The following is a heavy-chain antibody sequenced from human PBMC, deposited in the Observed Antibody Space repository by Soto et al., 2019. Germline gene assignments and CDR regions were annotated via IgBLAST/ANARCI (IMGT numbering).Heavy chain of an antibody. Sequence: QVQLVESGGGVVQPGRSLRLSCAASGFTFSSYAMHWVRQAPGKGLEWVAVISYDGSNKYYADSVKGRFTISRDNSKNTLYLPMNSLRAEDTAVYYCGGGELLWGDYWGQGTLVTVSS. J-gene: IGHJ4*02. D-gene: IGHD1-26*01. CDR3: GGGELLWGDY. V-gene: IGHV3-30-3*01. CDR2: ISYDGSNK. CDR1: GFTFSSYA.